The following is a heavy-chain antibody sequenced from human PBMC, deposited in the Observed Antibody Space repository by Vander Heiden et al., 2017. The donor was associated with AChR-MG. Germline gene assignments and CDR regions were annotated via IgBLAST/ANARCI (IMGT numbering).Heavy chain of an antibody. CDR2: STNDGSNK. D-gene: IGHD4-17*01. CDR1: GFSFSSYA. V-gene: IGHV3-30-3*01. CDR3: AKDRQPNTYGDAGDY. Sequence: QLQLLESGVGVVQPGRSLRLPCAASGFSFSSYAMHWVRQAPGKGLELVAVSTNDGSNKYYEEAVKGRFTITRDNSKKTLYLQMNSRRAEDTAVYYWAKDRQPNTYGDAGDYWGQGTLVTVSS. J-gene: IGHJ4*02.